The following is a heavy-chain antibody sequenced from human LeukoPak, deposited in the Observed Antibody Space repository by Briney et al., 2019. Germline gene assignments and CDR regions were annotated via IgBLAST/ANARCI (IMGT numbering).Heavy chain of an antibody. CDR2: IRYDGSNK. Sequence: GGSLRLSCAASGFTFSSYEMNWVRQAPGKGLEWVAFIRYDGSNKYYADSVKGRFTISRDNSKNTLYLQMNSLRAEDTAVYYCAKIDSNDDTYYYDSSGYYPDYWGQGTLVTVSS. J-gene: IGHJ4*02. CDR3: AKIDSNDDTYYYDSSGYYPDY. V-gene: IGHV3-30*02. CDR1: GFTFSSYE. D-gene: IGHD3-22*01.